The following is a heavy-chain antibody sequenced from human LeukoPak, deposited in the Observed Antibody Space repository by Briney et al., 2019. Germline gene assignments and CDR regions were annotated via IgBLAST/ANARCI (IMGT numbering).Heavy chain of an antibody. V-gene: IGHV4-31*03. J-gene: IGHJ4*02. D-gene: IGHD4-17*01. CDR2: IYYSGST. CDR3: ARDSTVTTFDY. Sequence: SETLSLTCTVSGGSISSGGYYWSWIRQHPGKGLEWIGYIYYSGSTYYSPSLQSRVTISVDTSKNQFSLKLSSVTAADTAVYYCARDSTVTTFDYWGQGTLVTVSS. CDR1: GGSISSGGYY.